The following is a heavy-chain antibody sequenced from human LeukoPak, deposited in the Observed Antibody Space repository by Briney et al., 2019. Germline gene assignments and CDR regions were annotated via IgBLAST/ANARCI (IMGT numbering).Heavy chain of an antibody. J-gene: IGHJ4*02. Sequence: GGSLRLSRAPSGFTFSTYSMNWVRQAPGKGLEWVSSISSGSSFIYYADSVKGRFTISRDNAKNSLFLQMNSLRAEDTAVYYCARESSGYFYWGQGTLVTVS. CDR3: ARESSGYFY. V-gene: IGHV3-21*01. D-gene: IGHD3-22*01. CDR1: GFTFSTYS. CDR2: ISSGSSFI.